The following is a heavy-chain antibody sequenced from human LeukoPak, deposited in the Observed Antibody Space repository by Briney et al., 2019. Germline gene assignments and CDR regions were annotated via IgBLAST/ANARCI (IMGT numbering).Heavy chain of an antibody. V-gene: IGHV1-69*01. CDR3: ARTYYYDSSGYYPW. D-gene: IGHD3-22*01. J-gene: IGHJ4*02. CDR2: IIPIFGTA. Sequence: APGXXXXXXGGIIPIFGTANYAQKFQGRVTITADESTSTAYMELSSLRSEDTAVYYCARTYYYDSSGYYPWWGQGTLVTVSS.